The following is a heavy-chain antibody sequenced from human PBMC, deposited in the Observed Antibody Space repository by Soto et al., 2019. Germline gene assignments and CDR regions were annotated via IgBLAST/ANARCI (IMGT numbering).Heavy chain of an antibody. CDR1: GGSFIGYY. CDR3: ARCPEFFVLVAARRWFDP. J-gene: IGHJ5*02. Sequence: LSLTCAVYGGSFIGYYWSWIRQPPGKGLEWIGEINHSGSTNYNPSLKSRVTISVDTSKNQFSLKLSSVTAADTAVYYCARCPEFFVLVAARRWFDPWGQGTLVTVSS. D-gene: IGHD6-6*01. CDR2: INHSGST. V-gene: IGHV4-34*01.